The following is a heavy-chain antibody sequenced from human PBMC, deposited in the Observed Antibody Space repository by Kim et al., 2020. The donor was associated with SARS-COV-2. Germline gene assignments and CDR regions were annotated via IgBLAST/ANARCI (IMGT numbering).Heavy chain of an antibody. J-gene: IGHJ4*02. V-gene: IGHV5-51*01. CDR3: ARTRDGYNRAANY. Sequence: YSPAFQGQVTISADKSISTAYLQWSSLKASDTAMYYCARTRDGYNRAANYWGQGTLVTVSS. D-gene: IGHD5-12*01.